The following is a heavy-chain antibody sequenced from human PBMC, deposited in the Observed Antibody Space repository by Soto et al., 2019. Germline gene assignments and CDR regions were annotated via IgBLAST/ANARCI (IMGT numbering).Heavy chain of an antibody. J-gene: IGHJ4*02. CDR1: GFTFSSYD. D-gene: IGHD3-10*01. Sequence: GGSLRLSCAASGFTFSSYDMHWVRQATGKGLEWVSAIGTAGDTYYPGSVKGRFTISRENAKNSLYLQMNSLRAGDTAVYYCARGSMVRGVITPIDYWGQGTLVTVSS. CDR2: IGTAGDT. V-gene: IGHV3-13*01. CDR3: ARGSMVRGVITPIDY.